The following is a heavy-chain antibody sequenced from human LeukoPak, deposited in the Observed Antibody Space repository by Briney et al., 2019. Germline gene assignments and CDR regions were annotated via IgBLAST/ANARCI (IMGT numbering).Heavy chain of an antibody. V-gene: IGHV3-48*03. D-gene: IGHD6-19*01. CDR2: ISTSGSTI. CDR1: GFTFNNYE. CDR3: ATTLPRQWLVLWGAFDI. J-gene: IGHJ3*02. Sequence: PGGSLRLSCAASGFTFNNYEMNWVRQAPGKGLEWVSYISTSGSTIYYADSVKGRFTISRDNAKNSLYLQMNSLRSEDTAVYYCATTLPRQWLVLWGAFDIWGQGTMVTVSS.